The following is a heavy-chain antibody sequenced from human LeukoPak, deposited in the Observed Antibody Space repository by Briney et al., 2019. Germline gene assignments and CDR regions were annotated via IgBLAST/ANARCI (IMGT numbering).Heavy chain of an antibody. CDR3: ARASTTVATWLYL. Sequence: ASVKVSCKASGYTFTGYLMHWVRQAPGQGLEWMGWINPNSGDTKYAQKFQGRVTMTRDTSISTAYMERSRLRSDDTDVYYCARASTTVATWLYLWGRGTLVTVSS. CDR1: GYTFTGYL. D-gene: IGHD4-17*01. V-gene: IGHV1-2*02. J-gene: IGHJ2*01. CDR2: INPNSGDT.